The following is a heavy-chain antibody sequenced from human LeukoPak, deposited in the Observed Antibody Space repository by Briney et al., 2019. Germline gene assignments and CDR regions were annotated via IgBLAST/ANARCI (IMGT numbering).Heavy chain of an antibody. CDR3: ARGRGYCSSTSCLPFDAFDI. CDR2: IYYSGST. V-gene: IGHV4-59*01. CDR1: GGSISSYY. D-gene: IGHD2-2*01. Sequence: PSETLSLTCTVSGGSISSYYWSWLRQPPGKGLEWLGYIYYSGSTNYNPSLKSRVTISVDTSKNQFSLKLSSVTAADTAVYYCARGRGYCSSTSCLPFDAFDIWGQGTMVTVSS. J-gene: IGHJ3*02.